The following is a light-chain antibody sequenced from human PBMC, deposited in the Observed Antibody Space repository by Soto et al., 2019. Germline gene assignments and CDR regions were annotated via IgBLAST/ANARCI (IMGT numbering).Light chain of an antibody. CDR2: DAS. CDR1: RDVRSN. Sequence: EIVLTQSPATLSLSPGERATLSCRASRDVRSNIAWYQQKPAQARRLLIFDASNRATGIPARFSGSGSGTDFTLTISSLQPEDFAVYYCQHRSDWQFTFGPGTKVDIK. V-gene: IGKV3-11*01. J-gene: IGKJ3*01. CDR3: QHRSDWQFT.